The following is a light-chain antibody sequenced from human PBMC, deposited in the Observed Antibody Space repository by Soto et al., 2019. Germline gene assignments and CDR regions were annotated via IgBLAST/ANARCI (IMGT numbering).Light chain of an antibody. CDR3: RHRYQWPPVT. Sequence: ESVLTQSPATLSLSPGERATLSCRASPSVSNSLAWYQHKPGQAPRLLIYDASNRATGVPTRFSGSGSGTDFTLTIISLDPEDFAVYYCRHRYQWPPVTFGGGTRVEIK. J-gene: IGKJ4*01. CDR1: PSVSNS. V-gene: IGKV3-11*01. CDR2: DAS.